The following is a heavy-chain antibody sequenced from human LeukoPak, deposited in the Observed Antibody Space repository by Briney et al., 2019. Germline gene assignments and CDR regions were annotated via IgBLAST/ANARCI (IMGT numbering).Heavy chain of an antibody. J-gene: IGHJ3*02. V-gene: IGHV4-59*01. CDR1: GGSISNYY. D-gene: IGHD3-22*01. CDR2: IYYSGST. Sequence: SETLSLTCTVSGGSISNYYWSWIRQPSGKGLEWIGYIYYSGSTNYNPSLKSRVTISVDTSKNHFSLKLSSVTAADTALYYCAGSTSAYYFSAFDIWGQGTVVTVSS. CDR3: AGSTSAYYFSAFDI.